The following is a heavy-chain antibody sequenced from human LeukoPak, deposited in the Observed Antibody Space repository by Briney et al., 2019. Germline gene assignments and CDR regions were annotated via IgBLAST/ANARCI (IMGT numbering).Heavy chain of an antibody. CDR2: IRTRPHGGTT. Sequence: PGRCLRLSCIASGFTFGDFAMSWVRQAPGKGLEWLGFIRTRPHGGTTEYAASVKARFTISRDDSKSIAYLQMNSLKTEDTAVYYCTRGDGTGVLWGPGTLVPLS. D-gene: IGHD2-8*01. V-gene: IGHV3-49*04. J-gene: IGHJ4*02. CDR3: TRGDGTGVL. CDR1: GFTFGDFA.